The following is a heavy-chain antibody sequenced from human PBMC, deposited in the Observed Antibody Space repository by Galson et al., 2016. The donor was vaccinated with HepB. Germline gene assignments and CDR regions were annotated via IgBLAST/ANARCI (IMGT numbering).Heavy chain of an antibody. V-gene: IGHV1-2*02. CDR3: AGDIWRCRNNSCSRQSPFDP. J-gene: IGHJ5*02. CDR2: INPNSADT. Sequence: SVKVSCKASGYTFTDYYIHWVRQAPGQGLEWMGRINPNSADTQYAQNFQGRVTMTRDTSISTAYMELSRLRSDDTAVYYCAGDIWRCRNNSCSRQSPFDPGGQGTLVTVS. D-gene: IGHD2-2*01. CDR1: GYTFTDYY.